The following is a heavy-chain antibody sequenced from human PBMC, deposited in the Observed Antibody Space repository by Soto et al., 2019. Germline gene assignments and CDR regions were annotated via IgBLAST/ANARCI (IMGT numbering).Heavy chain of an antibody. CDR3: AKNRYYYDSSAPSY. CDR1: GFTFSSYA. CDR2: ISGSGGST. D-gene: IGHD3-22*01. J-gene: IGHJ4*02. Sequence: PGGSLRLSCAASGFTFSSYAMSWVRQAPGKGLEWVSAISGSGGSTYYADSVKGRFTISRDNSKNTLYLQMNSLRAEDMAVYYCAKNRYYYDSSAPSYWGQGTLVTVSS. V-gene: IGHV3-23*01.